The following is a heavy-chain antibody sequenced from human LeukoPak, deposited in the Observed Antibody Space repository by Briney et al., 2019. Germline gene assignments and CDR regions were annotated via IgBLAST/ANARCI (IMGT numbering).Heavy chain of an antibody. J-gene: IGHJ5*02. CDR1: GGSISSGDYY. D-gene: IGHD6-6*01. Sequence: SETLSLTCTVSGGSISSGDYYWSWIRQPPGKGLEWIGYISYSGSTYYNLSLKSRVTMSVDTSKNQFSPKLRSVTAADTAVYYCARKYPDHWFDPWGQGTLVTVSS. V-gene: IGHV4-30-4*01. CDR2: ISYSGST. CDR3: ARKYPDHWFDP.